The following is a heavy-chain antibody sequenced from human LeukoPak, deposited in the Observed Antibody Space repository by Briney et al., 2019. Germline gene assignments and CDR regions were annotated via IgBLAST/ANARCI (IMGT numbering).Heavy chain of an antibody. Sequence: GESLRLSCAASGFTFSSYAMTWVRQAPGKGLEWVSVISGSGDTTYYADSVKGRFTISRDNSKSTLYLQMNSLRAEDTAVYFCARSRDGYKRFDSWGQGTLVTVSS. D-gene: IGHD5-24*01. CDR2: ISGSGDTT. V-gene: IGHV3-23*01. CDR3: ARSRDGYKRFDS. J-gene: IGHJ4*02. CDR1: GFTFSSYA.